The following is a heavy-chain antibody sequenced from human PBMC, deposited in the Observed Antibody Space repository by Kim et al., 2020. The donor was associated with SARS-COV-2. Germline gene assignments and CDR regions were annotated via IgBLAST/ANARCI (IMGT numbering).Heavy chain of an antibody. CDR3: ARESLFDASEISGAFDF. J-gene: IGHJ3*01. V-gene: IGHV1-3*01. CDR1: GYTFANYA. Sequence: ASVKVSCKASGYTFANYAMHWVRQAPGQRLEWMGWINGGDGSTLCSQKFQDRVTITRDTSATTAYMELRRLTSEDTAVYYCARESLFDASEISGAFDFWGTGTMVTVSS. D-gene: IGHD3-3*01. CDR2: INGGDGST.